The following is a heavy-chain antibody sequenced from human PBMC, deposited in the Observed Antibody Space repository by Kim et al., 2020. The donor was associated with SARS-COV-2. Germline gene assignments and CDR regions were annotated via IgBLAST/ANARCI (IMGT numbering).Heavy chain of an antibody. CDR3: AKDGSGWPYYYYYGMDV. Sequence: GGSLRLSCAASGFTFDDYTMHWVRQAPGKGLEWVSLISWDGGSTYYADSVKGRFTISRDNSKNSLYLQMNSLRTEDTALYYCAKDGSGWPYYYYYGMDVWGQGTTVTVSS. CDR1: GFTFDDYT. CDR2: ISWDGGST. J-gene: IGHJ6*02. D-gene: IGHD6-19*01. V-gene: IGHV3-43*01.